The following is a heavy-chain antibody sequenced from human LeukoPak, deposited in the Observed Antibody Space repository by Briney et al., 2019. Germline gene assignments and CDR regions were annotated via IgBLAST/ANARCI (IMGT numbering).Heavy chain of an antibody. J-gene: IGHJ3*02. CDR2: ISAYNGNT. V-gene: IGHV1-18*04. CDR3: AREDPKYCSSTSCHQAFDI. D-gene: IGHD2-2*01. CDR1: GYTFTGYY. Sequence: GASVKVSCKASGYTFTGYYMHWVRQAPGQGLEWMGWISAYNGNTNYAQKLQGRVTMTTDTSTSTAYMELRSLRSDDTAVYYCAREDPKYCSSTSCHQAFDIWGQGTMVTVSS.